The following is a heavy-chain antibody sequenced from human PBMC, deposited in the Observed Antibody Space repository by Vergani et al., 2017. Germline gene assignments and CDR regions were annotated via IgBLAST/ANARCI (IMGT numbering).Heavy chain of an antibody. V-gene: IGHV1-3*01. Sequence: QVQLVQSGAEVKKPGSSVKVSCKASGYTFTTYAMHWVRQAPGQRLEWMGWINADNGNTKYSQKFQSRVTITRDTSASTAYMELSSLRSEDTAVFYCAREIITADGTHLSYFDYWGQGTLVTVSS. CDR1: GYTFTTYA. D-gene: IGHD3-10*01. J-gene: IGHJ4*02. CDR2: INADNGNT. CDR3: AREIITADGTHLSYFDY.